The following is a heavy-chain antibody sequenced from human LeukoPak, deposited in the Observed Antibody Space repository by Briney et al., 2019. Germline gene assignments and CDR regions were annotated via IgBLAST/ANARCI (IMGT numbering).Heavy chain of an antibody. CDR2: TYYRSKWYN. V-gene: IGHV6-1*01. J-gene: IGHJ6*04. D-gene: IGHD6-13*01. CDR3: ARQYSSGWSYYYGLDV. CDR1: GDSVSSNSAA. Sequence: SQTLSLNCAISGDSVSSNSAAWNWIRQSPSRNLEWLGRTYYRSKWYNDYAVSVTSRITINPDTSKNQFSLQLNSVTPEDTAVYYCARQYSSGWSYYYGLDVWGKGTTVTVSS.